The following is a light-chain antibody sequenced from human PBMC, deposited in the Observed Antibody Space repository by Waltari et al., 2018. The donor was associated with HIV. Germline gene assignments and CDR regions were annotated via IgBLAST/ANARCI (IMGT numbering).Light chain of an antibody. J-gene: IGKJ1*01. CDR2: GVS. CDR3: QQSYSSPTA. V-gene: IGKV1-39*01. CDR1: QSVFNY. Sequence: DIQMTQSPSSLSASVGDRVSITCRTNQSVFNYLNWYQHKPGKAPKVLISGVSRLQDGVPPRFSGRGSGTEFSLTINSLESEDFATYYCQQSYSSPTAFGPGTKVDLK.